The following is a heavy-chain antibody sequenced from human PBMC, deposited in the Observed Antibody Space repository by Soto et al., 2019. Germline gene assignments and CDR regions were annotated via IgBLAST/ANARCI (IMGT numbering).Heavy chain of an antibody. CDR1: GYSFTSYW. V-gene: IGHV5-51*01. CDR2: IYPGDSDT. J-gene: IGHJ4*02. Sequence: GESLKISCKGSGYSFTSYWIGWVRQMPGKGLEWMGIIYPGDSDTRYSPSFQGQVTISADKSISTAYLQWSSLKASDTAMYYCARHEDRPNGVCYFDYWGQGTLVTVSS. CDR3: ARHEDRPNGVCYFDY. D-gene: IGHD2-8*01.